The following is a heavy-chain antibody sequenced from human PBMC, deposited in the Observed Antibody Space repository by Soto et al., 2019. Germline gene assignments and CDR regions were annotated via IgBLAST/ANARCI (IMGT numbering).Heavy chain of an antibody. Sequence: QLQLQESGPGLVKPSETLSLTCIVSGGSISSSSYYWGWIRQPPGKGLGWIGSIYYSGSTYYNPSLKSRVTISVDTSKNQFSLTLSSVTAADTAVFYCARHRARNWFDPWGHGTLVTVSS. CDR1: GGSISSSSYY. J-gene: IGHJ5*02. CDR3: ARHRARNWFDP. D-gene: IGHD6-6*01. CDR2: IYYSGST. V-gene: IGHV4-39*01.